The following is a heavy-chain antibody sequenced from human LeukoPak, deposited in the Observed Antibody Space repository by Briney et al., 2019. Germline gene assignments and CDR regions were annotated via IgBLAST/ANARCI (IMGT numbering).Heavy chain of an antibody. CDR3: ARHAVSWYSSTWYRAFDI. Sequence: PLETLSLTCTVSGGSISSYYWSWIRQPPGKGLEWIGYIYYSGSTNYNPSLKSRVTISVDTSKNQFSLNLTSVTAADTAVYYCARHAVSWYSSTWYRAFDIWGQGTMVTVSS. D-gene: IGHD6-13*01. V-gene: IGHV4-59*08. J-gene: IGHJ3*02. CDR2: IYYSGST. CDR1: GGSISSYY.